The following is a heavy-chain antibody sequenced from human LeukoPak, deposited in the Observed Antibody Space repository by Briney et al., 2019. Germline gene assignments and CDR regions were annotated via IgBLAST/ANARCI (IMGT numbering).Heavy chain of an antibody. Sequence: PGGSLRLSCAASGFTFDDYAMHWVRHAPGKGLEWVSGISGNSGSIDYADSVKGRFTISRDNAKNSLYLQMNSLRAEDMAFYYCAKSSSSWSGDAFDIWGQGTMVTVSS. D-gene: IGHD6-13*01. CDR3: AKSSSSWSGDAFDI. V-gene: IGHV3-9*03. CDR1: GFTFDDYA. J-gene: IGHJ3*02. CDR2: ISGNSGSI.